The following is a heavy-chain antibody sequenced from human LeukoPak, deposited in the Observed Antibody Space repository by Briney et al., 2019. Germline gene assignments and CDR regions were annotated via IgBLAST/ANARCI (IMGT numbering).Heavy chain of an antibody. CDR1: GFTFSRYW. D-gene: IGHD5-18*01. J-gene: IGHJ4*02. CDR2: INQDGTQK. V-gene: IGHV3-7*02. CDR3: VRVTHSSYSYGYGHGDY. Sequence: GGSPRLSCAASGFTFSRYWMSWVRQAPGKGLEWVANINQDGTQKYYVDSVKGRFTISRDNSKNTLYLQMNSLRAEDTAVYYCVRVTHSSYSYGYGHGDYWGQGTLVTVSS.